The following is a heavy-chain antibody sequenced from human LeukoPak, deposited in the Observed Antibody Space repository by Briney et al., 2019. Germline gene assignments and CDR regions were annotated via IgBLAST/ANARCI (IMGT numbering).Heavy chain of an antibody. D-gene: IGHD6-19*01. J-gene: IGHJ4*02. CDR3: ARDRRGSGWYFDY. CDR1: GFTFSSYG. V-gene: IGHV3-30*03. CDR2: ISYDGSNK. Sequence: PGGSLRLSCAASGFTFSSYGMHWVRQAPGKGLEWVAVISYDGSNKYYADSVKGRFTISRDNSKNTLYLQMNSLRAEDTAVYYCARDRRGSGWYFDYWGQGTLVPVSS.